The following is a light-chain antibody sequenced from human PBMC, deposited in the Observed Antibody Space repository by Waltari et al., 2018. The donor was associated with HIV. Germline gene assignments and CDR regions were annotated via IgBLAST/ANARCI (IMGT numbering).Light chain of an antibody. CDR1: SSDVGGYNY. V-gene: IGLV2-8*01. CDR3: SSYAGRNNVV. J-gene: IGLJ2*01. CDR2: DVS. Sequence: QSALTQPPSASGSPGQSVTISCTGTSSDVGGYNYVSWYQQHPGKAPKLMIYDVSKRPSGVPDRFSGSKSGNTASLTVSGLQVEDEADYYCSSYAGRNNVVFGGGTKVTVL.